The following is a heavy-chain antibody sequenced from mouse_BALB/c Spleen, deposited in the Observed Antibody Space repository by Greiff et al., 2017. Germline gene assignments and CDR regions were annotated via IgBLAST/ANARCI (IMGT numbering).Heavy chain of an antibody. V-gene: IGHV7-3*02. J-gene: IGHJ3*01. Sequence: EVKLVESGGGLVQPGGSLRLSCATSGFTFTDYYMSWVRQTPGKALEWLGFIRNKANGYTTEYSASVKGRFTISRDNSQSILYLQMNTLRAEDSATYYCARDDCYFAYWGQGTLVTVSA. CDR1: GFTFTDYY. D-gene: IGHD2-3*01. CDR3: ARDDCYFAY. CDR2: IRNKANGYTT.